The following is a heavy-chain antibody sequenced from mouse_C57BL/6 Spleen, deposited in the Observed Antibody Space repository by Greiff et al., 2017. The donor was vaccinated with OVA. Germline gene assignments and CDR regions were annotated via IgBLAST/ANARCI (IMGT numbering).Heavy chain of an antibody. V-gene: IGHV1-55*01. CDR1: GYTFTSYW. CDR2: IYPGSGST. D-gene: IGHD2-5*01. J-gene: IGHJ2*01. CDR3: AREGLLYSNYFDD. Sequence: QVHVKQPGAELVKPGASVKMSCKASGYTFTSYWITWVKQRPGQGLEWIGDIYPGSGSTNYNEKFKSKATLTVDTSSSTAYMQLSSLTSEDSAVYYCAREGLLYSNYFDDWGQGTTLTVSS.